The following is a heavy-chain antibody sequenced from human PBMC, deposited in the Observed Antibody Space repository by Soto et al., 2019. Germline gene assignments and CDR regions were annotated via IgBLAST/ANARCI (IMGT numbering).Heavy chain of an antibody. CDR2: IYHSGST. V-gene: IGHV4-61*01. CDR3: ATVSLQLTTMDY. Sequence: SETLSLTCTVSVGSVSSGSYYWNWIRQPPGKGLEWIGSIYHSGSTDYNPSLKSRVTISVDTSENQFSLKLGSVTAADTAVYYCATVSLQLTTMDYWGQGALVTVSS. CDR1: VGSVSSGSYY. D-gene: IGHD4-4*01. J-gene: IGHJ4*02.